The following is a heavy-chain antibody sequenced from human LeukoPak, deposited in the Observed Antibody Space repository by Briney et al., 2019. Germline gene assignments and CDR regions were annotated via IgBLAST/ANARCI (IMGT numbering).Heavy chain of an antibody. Sequence: GGSLRLSCAASGFTFSDYYMSWIRQAPGKGLEWLSYISSRGSTIHYADSVKGRFTISRDNAKNSLYLQMNSLRAEDTAVYYCAKDFSSSPYYFDYWGQGTLVTVSS. CDR1: GFTFSDYY. D-gene: IGHD6-6*01. CDR2: ISSRGSTI. CDR3: AKDFSSSPYYFDY. J-gene: IGHJ4*02. V-gene: IGHV3-11*01.